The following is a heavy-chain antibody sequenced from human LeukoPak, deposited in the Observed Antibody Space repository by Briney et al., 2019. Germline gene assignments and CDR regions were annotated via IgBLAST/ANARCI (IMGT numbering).Heavy chain of an antibody. Sequence: SETLSLTCSVSGVSINSYYWNWIRLPPGKGLEWIGSIYYTGSTSYNPSLKSRVTISADRSKNQFSLRLSSVTAADTAVYYCARAASSDIVVVTARSFDYWGQGTLVTVSS. CDR3: ARAASSDIVVVTARSFDY. J-gene: IGHJ4*02. D-gene: IGHD2-21*02. CDR2: IYYTGST. CDR1: GVSINSYY. V-gene: IGHV4-59*12.